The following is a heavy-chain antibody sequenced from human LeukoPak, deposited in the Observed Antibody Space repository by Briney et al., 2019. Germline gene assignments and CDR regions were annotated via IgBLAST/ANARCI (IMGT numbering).Heavy chain of an antibody. D-gene: IGHD2-15*01. V-gene: IGHV1-2*05. CDR2: INPNSGGT. CDR3: ARDKVVVRRNWFDP. CDR1: GYTFTGYY. Sequence: ASVKVSCKASGYTFTGYYMHWVRQAPGQGLELMGRINPNSGGTNYAQKFQGRVTMTRDTSISTAYMELSRLRSDDTVVYYCARDKVVVRRNWFDPWGQGTLVTVSS. J-gene: IGHJ5*02.